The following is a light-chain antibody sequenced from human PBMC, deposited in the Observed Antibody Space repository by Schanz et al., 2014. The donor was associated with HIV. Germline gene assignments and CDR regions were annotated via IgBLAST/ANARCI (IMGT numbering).Light chain of an antibody. J-gene: IGKJ4*01. CDR2: WAS. Sequence: DIVMTQSPDSLAVSLGERATINCKSSQSVLYSSNNKNYLAWYQQKPGQPPKLLIYWASTRESGVPDRFSGSASGTDFTLTISSLQAEDVAFYYCQQSYNSPLQVSFGGGTRVEIK. V-gene: IGKV4-1*01. CDR1: QSVLYSSNNKNY. CDR3: QQSYNSPLQVS.